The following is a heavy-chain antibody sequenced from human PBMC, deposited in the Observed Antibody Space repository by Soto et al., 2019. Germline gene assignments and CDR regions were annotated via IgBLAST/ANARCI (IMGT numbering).Heavy chain of an antibody. Sequence: EASVKVSCKASGYTFTSYDINWVRQATGQGLEWMGWMNPNSGNTGYARKFQGRVTMTRNTSISTAYMELSSLRSKDTAVYYCARGRGGYSYGAYSMDVWGQETTVTVSS. J-gene: IGHJ6*02. CDR3: ARGRGGYSYGAYSMDV. V-gene: IGHV1-8*01. CDR2: MNPNSGNT. D-gene: IGHD5-18*01. CDR1: GYTFTSYD.